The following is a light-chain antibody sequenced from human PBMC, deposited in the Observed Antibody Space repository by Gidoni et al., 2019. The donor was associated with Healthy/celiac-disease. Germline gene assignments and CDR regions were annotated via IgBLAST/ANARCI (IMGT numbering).Light chain of an antibody. CDR2: DAS. V-gene: IGKV3-11*01. J-gene: IGKJ1*01. CDR3: QQRSNWPPAWT. CDR1: QSVRSY. Sequence: EIVLTQSPPTLSLSPGDRAPLSCRASQSVRSYLAWYQQKPGQAPRLLIYDASHRATGIPASFSGRGSGTDFTLTISSLEPEDLAVYYCQQRSNWPPAWTFGQGTKVEIK.